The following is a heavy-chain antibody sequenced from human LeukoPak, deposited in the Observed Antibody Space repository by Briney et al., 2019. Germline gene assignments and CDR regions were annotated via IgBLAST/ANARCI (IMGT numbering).Heavy chain of an antibody. V-gene: IGHV3-11*04. D-gene: IGHD3-10*02. Sequence: GGSLRLSCAASGFTFSDNYMSWIRQAPGKGLEWVSYISSSGSIYYADSVKGRFTISRDNAKNSLYLQMNSLRAEDTAVYYCAELGITMIGGVWGKGTTVTISS. CDR3: AELGITMIGGV. CDR2: ISSSGSI. J-gene: IGHJ6*04. CDR1: GFTFSDNY.